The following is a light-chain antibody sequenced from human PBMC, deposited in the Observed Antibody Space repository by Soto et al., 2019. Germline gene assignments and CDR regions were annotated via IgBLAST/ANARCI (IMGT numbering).Light chain of an antibody. V-gene: IGKV1-9*01. CDR1: QGISSF. CDR3: QQHNSYPIT. CDR2: AAS. J-gene: IGKJ5*01. Sequence: DIQLTQSPSFLSASVGDRVTITCRASQGISSFLAWYQQKPGKAPNLLIYAASTLPSGLPARFSGSGSGTEFTLTINSLQPEDFATYYCQQHNSYPITFGQGTRLEIK.